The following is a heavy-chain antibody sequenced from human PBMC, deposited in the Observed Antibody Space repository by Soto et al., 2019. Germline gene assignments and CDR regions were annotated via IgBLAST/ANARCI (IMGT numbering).Heavy chain of an antibody. Sequence: SETLSLTCTVSGGSISSGGYYWSWIRQHPGKGLEWIGYIYYSGSTYYNPSLKSRVTISVDTSKNQFSLKLSSVTAADTAVYYCARGAPTYYYDSSGYYFAPYVWGQGTTVTAP. CDR1: GGSISSGGYY. V-gene: IGHV4-31*03. CDR2: IYYSGST. J-gene: IGHJ6*02. D-gene: IGHD3-22*01. CDR3: ARGAPTYYYDSSGYYFAPYV.